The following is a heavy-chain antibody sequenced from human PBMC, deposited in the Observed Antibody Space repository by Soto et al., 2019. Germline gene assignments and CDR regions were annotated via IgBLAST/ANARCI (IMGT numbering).Heavy chain of an antibody. CDR3: ASSSSGYRGVPFDI. CDR1: GYTFTSYA. CDR2: INAGNGNT. Sequence: SVEVSCKASGYTFTSYAMHWVRQAPGQRLEWMGWINAGNGNTKYSQKFQGRVTITRDTSASTAYMELSSLRSEDTAVYYCASSSSGYRGVPFDIWGQGTMVTVSS. V-gene: IGHV1-3*01. J-gene: IGHJ3*02. D-gene: IGHD3-22*01.